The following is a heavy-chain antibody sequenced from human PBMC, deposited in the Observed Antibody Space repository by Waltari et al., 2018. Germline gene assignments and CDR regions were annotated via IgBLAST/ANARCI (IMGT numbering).Heavy chain of an antibody. CDR3: AREVAAGWFDP. CDR2: ISSSGSTI. J-gene: IGHJ5*02. V-gene: IGHV3-48*03. D-gene: IGHD6-25*01. CDR1: GFTFSSYE. Sequence: EVQLVESGGGLVQPGGSLRLSCAASGFTFSSYEMNWVRQAPGKGLEWVSYISSSGSTIYYADSVKGRFTISRDNAKNSLYLQMNSLRAEDTAVYYCAREVAAGWFDPWGQGTLVTVSS.